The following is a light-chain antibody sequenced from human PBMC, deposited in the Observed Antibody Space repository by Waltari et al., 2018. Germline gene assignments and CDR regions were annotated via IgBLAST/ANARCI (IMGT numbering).Light chain of an antibody. J-gene: IGLJ2*01. V-gene: IGLV2-23*02. Sequence: QSALTQPASLSGSPGPSITISCTGTTRAVGGDNYFSWYQQHPGKAPKLMIYDVSKRPSGVSNRFSGSKSGNTASLTISGLQAEDEADYYCCSYAGSSTFVFGGGTKLTVL. CDR3: CSYAGSSTFV. CDR1: TRAVGGDNY. CDR2: DVS.